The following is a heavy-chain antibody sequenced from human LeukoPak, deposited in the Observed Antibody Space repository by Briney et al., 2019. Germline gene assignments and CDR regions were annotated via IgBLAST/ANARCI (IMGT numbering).Heavy chain of an antibody. Sequence: SETPSLTCFVSGGSIRSSDYCWSWIRQPPGKEVEWIASITYGGTTYYNPSLQSRVTISVDTSKNQFSLRLNSVTAADTAVYFCARYVVYGSGKYYFDYWGQGSLVTVSS. CDR3: ARYVVYGSGKYYFDY. CDR2: ITYGGTT. J-gene: IGHJ4*02. CDR1: GGSIRSSDYC. V-gene: IGHV4-39*01. D-gene: IGHD3-10*01.